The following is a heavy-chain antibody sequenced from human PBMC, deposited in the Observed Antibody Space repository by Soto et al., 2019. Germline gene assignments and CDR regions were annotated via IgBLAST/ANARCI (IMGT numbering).Heavy chain of an antibody. J-gene: IGHJ6*02. D-gene: IGHD2-2*01. CDR3: ARTRGCSSTSCYRYYYYYGMDV. CDR1: GYTFTSYD. Sequence: ASVKVSCKASGYTFTSYDINWVRQATGQGLEWMGWMNPSSGNTGYAQKFQGRVTMTRNTSISTAYMELSSLRSEDTAVYYCARTRGCSSTSCYRYYYYYGMDVWGQGTTVTVSS. CDR2: MNPSSGNT. V-gene: IGHV1-8*01.